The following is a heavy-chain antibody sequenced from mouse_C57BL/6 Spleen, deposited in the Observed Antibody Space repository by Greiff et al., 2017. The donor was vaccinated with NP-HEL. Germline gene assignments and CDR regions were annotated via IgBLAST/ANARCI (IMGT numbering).Heavy chain of an antibody. J-gene: IGHJ1*03. CDR1: GYTFTSYW. CDR3: ARDYGSSPNWYFDV. Sequence: VQLQQPGAELVMPGASVKLSCKASGYTFTSYWMHWVKQRPGQGLEWIGEIDPSDSYTNYNQKFKGKSTLTVDKSSSTAYMQLSSLTSEDSAVYYCARDYGSSPNWYFDVWGTGTTVTVSS. CDR2: IDPSDSYT. V-gene: IGHV1-69*01. D-gene: IGHD1-1*01.